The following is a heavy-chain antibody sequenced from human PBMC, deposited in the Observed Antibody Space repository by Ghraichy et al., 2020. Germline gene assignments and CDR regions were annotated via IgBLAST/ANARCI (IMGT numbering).Heavy chain of an antibody. Sequence: LSLTCAASGFTVRNSGMHWVRQTPGKGLEWVAFIRHDESNTFYADPLKGRFTISRDNSKNTLYLQMDSLRPEDTAMYHCARDNYHATFDVWGQGTMVTVSS. D-gene: IGHD4-11*01. CDR2: IRHDESNT. CDR1: GFTVRNSG. CDR3: ARDNYHATFDV. V-gene: IGHV3-30*02. J-gene: IGHJ3*01.